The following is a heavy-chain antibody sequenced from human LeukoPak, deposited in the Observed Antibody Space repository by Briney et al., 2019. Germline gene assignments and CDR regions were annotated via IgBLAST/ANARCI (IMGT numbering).Heavy chain of an antibody. D-gene: IGHD2-8*01. Sequence: PSETLSLTCTVSGGSISSYYWSWIRQPPGKGLEWIGYIYYSGSTNYNPSLKSRVTISVDTSKNQFSLKLSSVTAADTAVYSCASLGNGAFDYWGQGTLVTVSS. CDR2: IYYSGST. J-gene: IGHJ4*02. V-gene: IGHV4-59*01. CDR3: ASLGNGAFDY. CDR1: GGSISSYY.